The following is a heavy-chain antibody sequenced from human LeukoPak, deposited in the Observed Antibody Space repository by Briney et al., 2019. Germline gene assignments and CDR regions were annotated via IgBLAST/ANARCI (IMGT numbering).Heavy chain of an antibody. CDR2: IYYSGST. D-gene: IGHD6-6*01. J-gene: IGHJ4*02. Sequence: PSETLSLTCTVSGGSISSGDYYWSWIRQPPGKGLEWIGYIYYSGSTYYNPSLKSRVTISVDTSKNQFSLKLSSVTAADTAVYYCARGAHKGQLEPLDYWGQGTLVTVSS. CDR3: ARGAHKGQLEPLDY. V-gene: IGHV4-30-4*01. CDR1: GGSISSGDYY.